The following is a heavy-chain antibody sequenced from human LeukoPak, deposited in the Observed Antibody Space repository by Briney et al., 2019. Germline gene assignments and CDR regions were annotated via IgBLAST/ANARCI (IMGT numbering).Heavy chain of an antibody. CDR2: IYTSGST. J-gene: IGHJ4*02. Sequence: SQTLSLTCTVSGGSISSGSYYWSWIRQPAGEGLEWIGRIYTSGSTNYNPSLKSRVTISVDTSKNQFSLKLSSVTAADTAVYYCARGALWFGSPTGFFDYWGQGTLVTVSS. D-gene: IGHD3-10*01. CDR3: ARGALWFGSPTGFFDY. V-gene: IGHV4-61*02. CDR1: GGSISSGSYY.